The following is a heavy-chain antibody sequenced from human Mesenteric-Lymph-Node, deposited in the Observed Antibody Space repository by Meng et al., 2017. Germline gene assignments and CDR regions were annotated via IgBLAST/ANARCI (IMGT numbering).Heavy chain of an antibody. J-gene: IGHJ6*02. CDR1: GFTLSSYW. CDR2: IGKDGGDS. D-gene: IGHD6-13*01. Sequence: GGSLRLSCAASGFTLSSYWMTWVRQAPGRGLEWVANIGKDGGDSYYLDSVKGRFTISRDNSKNTLYLQMNSLRAEDTAVYYCARGTGSSSWYYYYGMDVWGQWTTVTVSS. CDR3: ARGTGSSSWYYYYGMDV. V-gene: IGHV3-7*03.